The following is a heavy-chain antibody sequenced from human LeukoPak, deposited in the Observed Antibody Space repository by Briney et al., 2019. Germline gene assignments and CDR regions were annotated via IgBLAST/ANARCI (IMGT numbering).Heavy chain of an antibody. D-gene: IGHD3-22*01. CDR1: GGSFSGYY. CDR3: ARGEENTYYYDSSGHTFDY. V-gene: IGHV4-34*01. Sequence: PSETLSLTCAVYGGSFSGYYWGWIRQPPGKGLEWIGEINHSGSTNYNPSLKSRVTISVDTSKNQFSLKLSSVTAADTAVYYCARGEENTYYYDSSGHTFDYWGQGTLVTVSS. CDR2: INHSGST. J-gene: IGHJ4*02.